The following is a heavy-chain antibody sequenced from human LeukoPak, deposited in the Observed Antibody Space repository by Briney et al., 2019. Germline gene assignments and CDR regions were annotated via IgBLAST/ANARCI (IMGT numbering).Heavy chain of an antibody. Sequence: PSETLSLTCTVSGGSISSYYWSWIRQPAGKGLEWIGRIYTSGSTNYNPSLKSRVTMSVDTSKNQFSLKLSSVTAADTAVYYCARDGYSYGANYFDYWGQGTLVTVSS. D-gene: IGHD5-18*01. CDR1: GGSISSYY. CDR3: ARDGYSYGANYFDY. J-gene: IGHJ4*02. V-gene: IGHV4-4*07. CDR2: IYTSGST.